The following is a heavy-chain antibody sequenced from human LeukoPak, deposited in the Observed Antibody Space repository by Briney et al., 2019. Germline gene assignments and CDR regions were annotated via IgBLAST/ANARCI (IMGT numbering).Heavy chain of an antibody. CDR1: GFTFSSYS. J-gene: IGHJ4*02. D-gene: IGHD5-12*01. CDR2: ISSSSYI. V-gene: IGHV3-21*01. CDR3: ARDSGYDLPPDY. Sequence: KSGGSLRLSCAASGFTFSSYSMNWVRQAPRKGLEWVSSISSSSYIYYADSVKGRFTISRDNAKNSLYLQMNSLRAEDTAVYYCARDSGYDLPPDYWGQGTLVTVSS.